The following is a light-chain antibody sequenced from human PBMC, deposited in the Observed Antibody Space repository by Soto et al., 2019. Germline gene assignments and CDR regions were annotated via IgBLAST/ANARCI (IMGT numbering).Light chain of an antibody. CDR3: QHYGSSLSIT. CDR1: QSVSSNY. J-gene: IGKJ5*01. Sequence: DSVLTQSPGTLALSPGERATLSCRSSQSVSSNYLAWYQHKPGQAPRLLIYGASSRATGISDRFSGSGSGTEFTLTICRLEPEDFAGYYCQHYGSSLSITFGQGTRLEIK. V-gene: IGKV3-20*01. CDR2: GAS.